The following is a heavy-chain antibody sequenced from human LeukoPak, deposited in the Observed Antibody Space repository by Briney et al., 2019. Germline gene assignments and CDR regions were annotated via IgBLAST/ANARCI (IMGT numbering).Heavy chain of an antibody. J-gene: IGHJ4*02. CDR2: ISSSGGST. CDR1: GFTFSSYA. D-gene: IGHD3-22*01. V-gene: IGHV3-23*01. Sequence: GGSLRLSCAASGFTFSSYAMSWVRQAPGKGLEWVSAISSSGGSTSYADSVKGRFTISRDNSKNTLYLQMNSLRAEDTAVYYCAKVEGPYYYDSSGPDYWGQGTLVTVSS. CDR3: AKVEGPYYYDSSGPDY.